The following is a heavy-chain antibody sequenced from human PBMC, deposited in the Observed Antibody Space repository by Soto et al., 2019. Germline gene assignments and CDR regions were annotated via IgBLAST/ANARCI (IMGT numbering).Heavy chain of an antibody. V-gene: IGHV3-23*01. J-gene: IGHJ4*02. CDR3: AKDLNEAPRGSGYYDFDY. CDR1: GFTFSSYA. CDR2: IRGSGGST. D-gene: IGHD3-3*01. Sequence: EVQLLESGGGLVQPGGSLRLSCAASGFTFSSYAMSWVRQAPGKGLEWVSAIRGSGGSTYYADSVKGRFTISRDNSKNTLYLQMNSLRAEDTAVYYCAKDLNEAPRGSGYYDFDYWGQGTLVTVSS.